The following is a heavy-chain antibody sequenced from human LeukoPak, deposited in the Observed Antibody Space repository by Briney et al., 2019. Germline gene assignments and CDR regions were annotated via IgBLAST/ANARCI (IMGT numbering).Heavy chain of an antibody. Sequence: GGSLRLSCAASGFTFSSYWMSWVRQAPGKGLERVANIKQDGSEKYYVGSVEGRFTISRDNAKNSLYLQMNSLRVEDMAVYYCTREKGNGWSPVNYRGQGTLVTVSS. CDR2: IKQDGSEK. D-gene: IGHD6-19*01. CDR3: TREKGNGWSPVNY. V-gene: IGHV3-7*01. CDR1: GFTFSSYW. J-gene: IGHJ4*02.